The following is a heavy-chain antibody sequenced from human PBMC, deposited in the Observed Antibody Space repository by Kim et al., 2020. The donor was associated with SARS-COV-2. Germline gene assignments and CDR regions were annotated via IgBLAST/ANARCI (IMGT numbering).Heavy chain of an antibody. CDR1: GFTFSSYS. CDR2: ISSSSSYI. J-gene: IGHJ3*02. Sequence: GGSLRLSCAASGFTFSSYSMNWVRQAPGKGLEWVSSISSSSSYIYYADSVKGRFTISRDNAKNSLYLQMNSLRAEDTAVYYCARDGRFGLTGRKGEIDAFDIWGQGTMVTVSS. V-gene: IGHV3-21*04. D-gene: IGHD3-9*01. CDR3: ARDGRFGLTGRKGEIDAFDI.